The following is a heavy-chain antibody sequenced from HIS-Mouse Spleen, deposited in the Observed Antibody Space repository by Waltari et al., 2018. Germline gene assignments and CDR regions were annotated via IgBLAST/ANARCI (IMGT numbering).Heavy chain of an antibody. J-gene: IGHJ2*01. V-gene: IGHV4-39*07. Sequence: QLQLQESGPGLVKPSETLSLTCTVSGGSISSSSYYWGWIRQPPGKGLEWIGSIYYRGSNYHNPSLKSRVTISVDTSKNQFSLKLGSVTAADTAVYYCARESPYSSSWYDWYFDLWGRGTLVTVSS. D-gene: IGHD6-13*01. CDR2: IYYRGSN. CDR3: ARESPYSSSWYDWYFDL. CDR1: GGSISSSSYY.